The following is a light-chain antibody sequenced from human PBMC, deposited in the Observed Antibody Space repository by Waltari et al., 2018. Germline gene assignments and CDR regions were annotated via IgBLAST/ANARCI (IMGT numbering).Light chain of an antibody. J-gene: IGLJ2*01. CDR2: SNN. V-gene: IGLV1-44*01. Sequence: GSSSNIGSKSVNWYQQGPGTAPKLLIYSNNQRPSGVPDRFSGSKSGTSASLAISGLQPEDEADYYCATWDDSLNGLFGGGTKLTVL. CDR1: SSNIGSKS. CDR3: ATWDDSLNGL.